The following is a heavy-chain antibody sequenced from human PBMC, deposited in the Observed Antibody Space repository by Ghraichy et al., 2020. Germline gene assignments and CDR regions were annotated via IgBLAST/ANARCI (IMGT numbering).Heavy chain of an antibody. CDR2: ISGSGGST. CDR3: AAARTMVRGVSRYYYGMDV. J-gene: IGHJ6*02. Sequence: GESLNISCAASGFTFSSYAMSWVRQAPGKGLEWVSAISGSGGSTYYADSVKGRFTISRDNSKNTLYLQMNSLRAEDTAVYYCAAARTMVRGVSRYYYGMDVWGQGTTVTVSS. CDR1: GFTFSSYA. D-gene: IGHD3-10*01. V-gene: IGHV3-23*01.